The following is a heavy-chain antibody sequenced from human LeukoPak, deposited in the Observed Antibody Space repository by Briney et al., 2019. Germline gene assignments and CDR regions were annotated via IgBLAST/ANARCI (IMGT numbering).Heavy chain of an antibody. CDR3: AAKIRGNNPFDY. D-gene: IGHD1/OR15-1a*01. CDR1: GFTFSSYG. J-gene: IGHJ4*02. CDR2: IWYDGSNK. Sequence: GGSLRLSCAASGFTFSSYGMNWVRQAPGKGLEWVAIIWYDGSNKYYADSVKGHFTISRDNSKNTLYLQMNSLRAEDTAVYYCAAKIRGNNPFDYWGQGTLVTVSS. V-gene: IGHV3-33*01.